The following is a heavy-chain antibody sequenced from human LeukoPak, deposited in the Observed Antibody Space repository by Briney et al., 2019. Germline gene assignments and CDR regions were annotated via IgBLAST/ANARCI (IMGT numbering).Heavy chain of an antibody. Sequence: PGGSLRLSCAASGFTFSSYAMSWVRQAPGKGLEWVSAISGSGGSTYYADSVKGRFTISRDNSKNTLYLQMNSLRAGDTAVYYCAKDVSVVPAAIFDPWGQGTLVTVSS. CDR1: GFTFSSYA. CDR2: ISGSGGST. CDR3: AKDVSVVPAAIFDP. J-gene: IGHJ5*02. D-gene: IGHD2-2*01. V-gene: IGHV3-23*01.